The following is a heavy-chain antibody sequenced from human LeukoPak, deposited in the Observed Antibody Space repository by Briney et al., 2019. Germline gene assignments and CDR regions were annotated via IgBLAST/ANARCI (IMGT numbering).Heavy chain of an antibody. D-gene: IGHD2/OR15-2a*01. CDR1: GFTFNNYW. CDR3: ARDPFRAGC. J-gene: IGHJ4*02. Sequence: GGSLRLSCTASGFTFNNYWMTWVRQAQGKGLEWVANIKEDGSEKYYVDSVKGRFTISRDNAEKSLSLQMNSLRAEDTAVYYCARDPFRAGCWGQGTLVTVSS. V-gene: IGHV3-7*01. CDR2: IKEDGSEK.